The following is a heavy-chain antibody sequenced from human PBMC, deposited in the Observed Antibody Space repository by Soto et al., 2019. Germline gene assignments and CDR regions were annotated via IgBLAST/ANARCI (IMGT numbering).Heavy chain of an antibody. J-gene: IGHJ6*02. CDR3: AKGSTRFTSYYYGMDV. CDR1: GSTFSSYA. CDR2: ISGSGGST. V-gene: IGHV3-23*01. Sequence: PGGSLRLSCAASGSTFSSYAMSWVRQAPGKGLEWVSAISGSGGSTYYADSVKGRFTISRDNSKNTLYLQMNSLRAEDTAVYYCAKGSTRFTSYYYGMDVWGQGTTVTVSS.